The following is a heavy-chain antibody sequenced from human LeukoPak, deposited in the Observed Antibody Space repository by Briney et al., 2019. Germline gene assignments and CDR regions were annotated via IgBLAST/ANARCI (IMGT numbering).Heavy chain of an antibody. J-gene: IGHJ3*02. CDR2: IIPIIGTT. V-gene: IGHV1-69*04. CDR3: ARRSLDGFDI. CDR1: GGTFSTYA. Sequence: SVKVSCKASGGTFSTYAINWVRQAPGQGLEWMGRIIPIIGTTNYSQKFQGRVTITADKSTSTAYMELSSLKSEDTAVYYCARRSLDGFDIWGKGTMVTVSS.